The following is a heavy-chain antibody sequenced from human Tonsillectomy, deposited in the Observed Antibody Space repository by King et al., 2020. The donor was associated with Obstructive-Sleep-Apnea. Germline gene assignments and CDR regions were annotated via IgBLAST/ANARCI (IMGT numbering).Heavy chain of an antibody. V-gene: IGHV4-31*03. CDR3: ARGSPYYFDY. J-gene: IGHJ4*02. D-gene: IGHD3-10*01. CDR1: GGSISSDGYY. Sequence: QLQESGPGLVKPSQTLSLTCIVSGGSISSDGYYWSWIRQHPGKGLEWIAYIYYSGSTYYNPSLKSRVTLSVDTSKNQFSLKLSSMTAADTAVYYCARGSPYYFDYWGQGTLVTVSS. CDR2: IYYSGST.